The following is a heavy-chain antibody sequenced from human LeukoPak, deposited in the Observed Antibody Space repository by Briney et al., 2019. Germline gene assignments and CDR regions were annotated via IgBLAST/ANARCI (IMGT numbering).Heavy chain of an antibody. Sequence: SVKVPCKASGGTFSSYAISWVRQAPGQGLEWMGGIIPIFGTANYAQKFQGRVTITADKSTSTAYMELSSLRSEDTAVYYCAGDLGTVAAGSWWFDPWGQGTLVTVSS. CDR3: AGDLGTVAAGSWWFDP. CDR2: IIPIFGTA. J-gene: IGHJ5*02. V-gene: IGHV1-69*06. CDR1: GGTFSSYA. D-gene: IGHD6-13*01.